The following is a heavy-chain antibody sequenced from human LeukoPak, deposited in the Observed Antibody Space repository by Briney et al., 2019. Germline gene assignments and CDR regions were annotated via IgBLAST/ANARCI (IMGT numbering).Heavy chain of an antibody. CDR2: IWNDGSQK. Sequence: GGSLRLSCAASGFTFITYGMHWVRQAPGKGLEWVAVIWNDGSQKYYADSVKGRFTISKDNSRNTLNLQMDSLRAEVTAVYYCARWGSGGLTLDYWGQGTLVTVSS. D-gene: IGHD3-10*01. CDR3: ARWGSGGLTLDY. J-gene: IGHJ4*02. CDR1: GFTFITYG. V-gene: IGHV3-33*01.